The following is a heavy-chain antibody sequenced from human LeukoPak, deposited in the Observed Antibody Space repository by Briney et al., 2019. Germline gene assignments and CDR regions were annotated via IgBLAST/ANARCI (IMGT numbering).Heavy chain of an antibody. D-gene: IGHD3-22*01. CDR2: IYSGGST. CDR1: GFTFSNYW. CDR3: ARGGDDSSGLFAFDI. Sequence: PGGSLRLSCVAYGFTFSNYWMHWVRQAPGKGLEWVSLIYSGGSTYYADSVKGRFTISRDNSKNTLYLQMNSLRAEDTAVYYCARGGDDSSGLFAFDIWGQGTMVTVSS. J-gene: IGHJ3*02. V-gene: IGHV3-66*01.